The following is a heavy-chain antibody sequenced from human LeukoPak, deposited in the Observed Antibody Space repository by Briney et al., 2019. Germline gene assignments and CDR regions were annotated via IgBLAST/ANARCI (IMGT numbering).Heavy chain of an antibody. D-gene: IGHD3-16*01. CDR2: ISSSGSTI. Sequence: PGGSLRLSCAASGFTFSSYEMNWVRQAPGKGLEWVSYISSSGSTIYYADSVKGRFTISRDNAKNSLYLQMNSLRAEDTAVYYCARVGENLRPPDYWGQGTLVTVSS. CDR1: GFTFSSYE. J-gene: IGHJ4*02. V-gene: IGHV3-48*03. CDR3: ARVGENLRPPDY.